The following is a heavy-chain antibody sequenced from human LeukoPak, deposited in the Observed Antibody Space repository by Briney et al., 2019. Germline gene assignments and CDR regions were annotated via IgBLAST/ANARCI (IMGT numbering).Heavy chain of an antibody. CDR3: ARVRSGYDFDAFDI. CDR2: IYSGGST. V-gene: IGHV3-53*04. Sequence: GGSLRLSCAASGFTFSSHWMSWVRQAPGKGLEWVSVIYSGGSTYYADPVKGRFTISRHNSKNTLYLQMNSLRAEDTAVYYCARVRSGYDFDAFDIWGQGTMASVSS. CDR1: GFTFSSHW. J-gene: IGHJ3*02. D-gene: IGHD5-12*01.